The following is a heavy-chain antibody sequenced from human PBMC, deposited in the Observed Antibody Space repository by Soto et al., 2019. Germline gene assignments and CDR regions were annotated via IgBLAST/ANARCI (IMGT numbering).Heavy chain of an antibody. V-gene: IGHV4-59*01. Sequence: PSETLSLTCTVSGGSISSYYWSWIRQPPGKGLEWIGYIYYSGSTNYNPSLKSRVTISVDTSKNQFSLKLSSVTAADTAVYYCARVMGDYVWGSYRLYYFDYWGQGTLVTV. J-gene: IGHJ4*02. CDR2: IYYSGST. CDR3: ARVMGDYVWGSYRLYYFDY. D-gene: IGHD3-16*02. CDR1: GGSISSYY.